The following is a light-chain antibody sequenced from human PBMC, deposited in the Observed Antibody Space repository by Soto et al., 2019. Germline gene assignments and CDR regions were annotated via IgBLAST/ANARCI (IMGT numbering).Light chain of an antibody. V-gene: IGKV3-11*01. CDR2: DAF. CDR3: QQYTDWPIT. Sequence: IVLTQSPATLSLSPGERATLSCRASQSVSNYLAWYQEKPGQAPRLLIYDAFNRATGIPARFSGSGSGTEFTLTISSLQSEDLAVYFCQQYTDWPITFGQGTRLEI. CDR1: QSVSNY. J-gene: IGKJ5*01.